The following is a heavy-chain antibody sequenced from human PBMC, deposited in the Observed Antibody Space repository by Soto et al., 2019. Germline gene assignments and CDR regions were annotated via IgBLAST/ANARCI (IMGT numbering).Heavy chain of an antibody. J-gene: IGHJ4*02. D-gene: IGHD3-22*01. CDR1: GFTFSSYA. CDR2: ISGSGGST. Sequence: QAGGSLRLSCAASGFTFSSYAMSWVRQAPGKGLEWVSAISGSGGSTYYADSVKGRFTISRDNSKNTLYLQMNRLRAEDTAVYYCAKADYQESITMIVVVMGIDYWGQGTPAPVYS. V-gene: IGHV3-23*01. CDR3: AKADYQESITMIVVVMGIDY.